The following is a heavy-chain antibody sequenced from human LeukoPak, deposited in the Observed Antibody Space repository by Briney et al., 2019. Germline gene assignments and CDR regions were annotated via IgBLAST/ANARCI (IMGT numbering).Heavy chain of an antibody. J-gene: IGHJ5*02. Sequence: PSETLSLTCTVSGGSISSYYWSWIRQPPGKGLEWIGYIYYSGSTNYNPSLKSRVTISVDTSKNQSSLKLSSVTAADTAVYYCARHPRNYYDSSGSGWFDPWGQGTLVTVSS. CDR1: GGSISSYY. D-gene: IGHD3-22*01. CDR3: ARHPRNYYDSSGSGWFDP. V-gene: IGHV4-59*08. CDR2: IYYSGST.